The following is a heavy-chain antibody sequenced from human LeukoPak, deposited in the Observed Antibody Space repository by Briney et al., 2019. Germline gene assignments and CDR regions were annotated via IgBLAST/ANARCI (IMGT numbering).Heavy chain of an antibody. CDR3: ARTGYSSSWPYFDY. D-gene: IGHD6-13*01. Sequence: SETLSLTCTVSGGSISSSSYYWGWIRQPPGKGLGWIGSIYYSGSTYYNPSLKSRVTISVDTSKNQFSLKLSSVTAADTAVYYCARTGYSSSWPYFDYWGQGTLVTVSS. CDR1: GGSISSSSYY. CDR2: IYYSGST. V-gene: IGHV4-39*07. J-gene: IGHJ4*02.